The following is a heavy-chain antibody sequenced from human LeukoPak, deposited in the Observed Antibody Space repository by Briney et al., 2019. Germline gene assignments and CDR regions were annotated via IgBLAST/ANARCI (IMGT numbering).Heavy chain of an antibody. J-gene: IGHJ4*02. D-gene: IGHD6-19*01. CDR1: GFTFSSYA. CDR2: ISGSGGSA. V-gene: IGHV3-23*01. CDR3: AKAKGLAVARGSDY. Sequence: SGGSLRLSCAGSGFTFSSYAMSWVRQAPGKGLEWVSAISGSGGSAYYADSVKGRFTISRDNSKNTLYLQTNSLRAEDTAVYYCAKAKGLAVARGSDYWGQGTLVTVSS.